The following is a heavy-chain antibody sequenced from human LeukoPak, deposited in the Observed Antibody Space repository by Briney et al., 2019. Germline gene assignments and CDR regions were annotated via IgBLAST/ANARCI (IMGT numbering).Heavy chain of an antibody. Sequence: GGSLRLSCAASGFTFSSYSMNWVRQAPGKGLEWVSSISTSSSYIYYADSMKGRFTISRDNAKNSLYLQMNSLRAEDTAVYYCAKDRVTGFFDYWGQGTLVTVSS. CDR2: ISTSSSYI. V-gene: IGHV3-21*04. D-gene: IGHD3-10*01. CDR1: GFTFSSYS. CDR3: AKDRVTGFFDY. J-gene: IGHJ4*02.